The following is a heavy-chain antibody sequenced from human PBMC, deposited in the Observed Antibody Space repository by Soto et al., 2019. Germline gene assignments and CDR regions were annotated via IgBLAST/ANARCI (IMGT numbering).Heavy chain of an antibody. CDR2: IYYSGST. J-gene: IGHJ3*02. CDR1: GGSISSGDYY. Sequence: QVQLQESGPGLVKPSQTLSLTCTVSGGSISSGDYYWSWIRQPPGKGLEWIGYIYYSGSTYYNPSLKSRVTISVDTSKNQFSLKLSSVTAADTAVYYCARTSTVVTLRGLEHDAFDIWGQGTMVTVSS. D-gene: IGHD2-21*02. V-gene: IGHV4-30-4*01. CDR3: ARTSTVVTLRGLEHDAFDI.